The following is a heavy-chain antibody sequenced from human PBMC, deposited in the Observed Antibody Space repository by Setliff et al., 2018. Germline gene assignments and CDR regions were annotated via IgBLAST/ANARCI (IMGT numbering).Heavy chain of an antibody. V-gene: IGHV3-23*01. CDR3: AKQRYYYGSGSFDHRALDY. D-gene: IGHD3-10*01. CDR2: ISGSGGFI. Sequence: PGGSLRLSCAASGFNFGNYAMTWVRQAPGKGLHWVSSISGSGGFIYAADTAKGRFTISRDNSNNMLYLQMNSLRAEDTAVYYCAKQRYYYGSGSFDHRALDYWGQGTLVTVS. J-gene: IGHJ4*02. CDR1: GFNFGNYA.